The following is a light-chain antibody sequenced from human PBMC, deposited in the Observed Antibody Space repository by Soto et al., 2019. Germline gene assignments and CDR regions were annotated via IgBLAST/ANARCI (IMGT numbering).Light chain of an antibody. V-gene: IGKV1-39*01. CDR1: QSLTSS. CDR3: QQSYVTPWT. CDR2: SAS. Sequence: DIQMTQSPSSLSASVGDKLTITCRTSQSLTSSLNWHQQKIGRAPKCLSYSASNLQSVVASRFSGSGSGTEFTLTISSLQPEDFATYDCQQSYVTPWTFGKGNKVEMK. J-gene: IGKJ1*01.